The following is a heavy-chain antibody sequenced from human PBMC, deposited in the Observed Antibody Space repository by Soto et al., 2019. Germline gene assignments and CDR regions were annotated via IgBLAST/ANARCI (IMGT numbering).Heavy chain of an antibody. D-gene: IGHD1-26*01. J-gene: IGHJ5*02. CDR1: GGTFSSYA. Sequence: QVQLVQSGAEVKKPGSSVKVSCKASGGTFSSYAISWVRQAPGQGLEWMGGIIPIFGTANYAQKFQGRVTITGYESTSTAYMELSSLRSEDTAVYYWANAGTPGSVANWFDPWGQGTLVTVSS. CDR3: ANAGTPGSVANWFDP. V-gene: IGHV1-69*12. CDR2: IIPIFGTA.